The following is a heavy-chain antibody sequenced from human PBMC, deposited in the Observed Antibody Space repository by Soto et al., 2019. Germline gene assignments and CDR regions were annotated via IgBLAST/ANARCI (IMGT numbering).Heavy chain of an antibody. Sequence: PSETLSLTCAVYGGSLTGYYWNWIRQPPGKGLEWIGEINHSGNINYNPSLKSRVTISVDASKTQFSLKLSSVPAADTAIYYCARGNGMTLAVQWDAPYKDYLDSWSQGTLVTVSS. D-gene: IGHD2-8*01. J-gene: IGHJ4*02. CDR2: INHSGNI. CDR1: GGSLTGYY. CDR3: ARGNGMTLAVQWDAPYKDYLDS. V-gene: IGHV4-34*01.